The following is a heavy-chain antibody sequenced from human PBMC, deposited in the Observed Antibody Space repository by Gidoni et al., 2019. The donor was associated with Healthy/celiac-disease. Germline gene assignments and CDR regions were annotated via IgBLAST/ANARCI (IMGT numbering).Heavy chain of an antibody. V-gene: IGHV1-2*02. D-gene: IGHD5-18*01. J-gene: IGHJ4*02. CDR3: ARGDRRSYGYGY. Sequence: QVQLLQSGAEVTKPGASVKVSCKASGYTFTGYYMHWVRQAPGQGLEWMGWIKPNSGGTNYAQKFQGGVTMTRDTSISTADMELSRLRSDDTAVYYCARGDRRSYGYGYWGQGTLVTVSS. CDR1: GYTFTGYY. CDR2: IKPNSGGT.